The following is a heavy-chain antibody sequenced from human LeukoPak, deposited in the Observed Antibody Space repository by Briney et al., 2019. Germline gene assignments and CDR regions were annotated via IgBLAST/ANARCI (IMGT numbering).Heavy chain of an antibody. J-gene: IGHJ4*02. CDR2: IAGGDEST. D-gene: IGHD1-1*01. CDR1: GFIYNTNG. CDR3: ARGVYWSLDY. Sequence: GGSLRLSCAISGFIYNTNGMNWVRQSPGKGLEWLATIAGGDESTYYTDSVKGRFAISRDNSKNTVFLHMNSLRVEDTAVYYCARGVYWSLDYWGQGTPVTVSS. V-gene: IGHV3-23*01.